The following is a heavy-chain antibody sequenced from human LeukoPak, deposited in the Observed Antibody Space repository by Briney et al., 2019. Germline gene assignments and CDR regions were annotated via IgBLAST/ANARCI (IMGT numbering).Heavy chain of an antibody. J-gene: IGHJ6*03. V-gene: IGHV3-73*01. Sequence: GGSLRLSCAASGFTFSGSAMHWVRQASGKGLEWVGRIRSKANSYATAYAASVKGRFTISRDDSKNTAYLQMNSLKTEDTAVYYCTRPGVGIGPYYYYYTDVWGKGTTVTVSS. D-gene: IGHD1-26*01. CDR1: GFTFSGSA. CDR3: TRPGVGIGPYYYYYTDV. CDR2: IRSKANSYAT.